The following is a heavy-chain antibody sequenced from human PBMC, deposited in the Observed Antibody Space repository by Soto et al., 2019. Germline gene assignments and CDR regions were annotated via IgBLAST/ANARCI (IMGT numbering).Heavy chain of an antibody. D-gene: IGHD4-17*01. Sequence: QVQLQESGPGLVKPSETLSLTCTVSGGSISSYYWSWIRQPAGKGLEWIGRIYTSGSTNYNPSLKSRVTMSVDTSKNQFSLKLSSVTAADTAVYCCARYGDYYVGEAFDIWGQGTMVTVSS. CDR3: ARYGDYYVGEAFDI. V-gene: IGHV4-4*07. CDR1: GGSISSYY. J-gene: IGHJ3*02. CDR2: IYTSGST.